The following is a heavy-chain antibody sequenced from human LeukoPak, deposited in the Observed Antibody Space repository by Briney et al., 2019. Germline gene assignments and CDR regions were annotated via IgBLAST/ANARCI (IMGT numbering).Heavy chain of an antibody. D-gene: IGHD5-18*01. J-gene: IGHJ6*02. V-gene: IGHV3-49*04. CDR3: TRGPIQLWLYHGMDV. CDR2: IRSKTYGGTT. CDR1: GFTFGDHA. Sequence: PGRSLRLSCTVSGFTFGDHAMSWVHQAPGKGLEWVGFIRSKTYGGTTEYAASVKGRFIISRDDSTSIAYLQMNSLKTEDTAVYYCTRGPIQLWLYHGMDVWGQGTTVTVSS.